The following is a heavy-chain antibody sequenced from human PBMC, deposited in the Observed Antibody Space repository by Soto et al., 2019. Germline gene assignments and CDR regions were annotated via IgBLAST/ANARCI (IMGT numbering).Heavy chain of an antibody. J-gene: IGHJ5*02. CDR3: ARVRITIVRGVRAPNWFDP. CDR2: INPNSGGT. D-gene: IGHD3-10*01. CDR1: GYTFTGYY. V-gene: IGHV1-2*02. Sequence: ASVKVSCKASGYTFTGYYMHWVRQAPGQGLEWMGWINPNSGGTNYAQKFQGRVTMTRDTSISTAYMELSRLRSDDTAVYYCARVRITIVRGVRAPNWFDPWGQGTLVTVSS.